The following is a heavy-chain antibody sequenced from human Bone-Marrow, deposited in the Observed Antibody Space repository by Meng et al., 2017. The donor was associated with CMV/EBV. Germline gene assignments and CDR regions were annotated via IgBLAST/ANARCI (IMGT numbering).Heavy chain of an antibody. J-gene: IGHJ5*02. V-gene: IGHV1-18*01. CDR3: AREGFSYNWKSWFDP. D-gene: IGHD1-20*01. CDR2: ISAYNGNT. Sequence: ASVKVSCKASGYTFTSYGISWVRQAPGQGLEWMGWISAYNGNTNYAQKLQGRVTMTTDTSTSTAYMELRSLRSDDTAVYYCAREGFSYNWKSWFDPWGQGTLVTVSS. CDR1: GYTFTSYG.